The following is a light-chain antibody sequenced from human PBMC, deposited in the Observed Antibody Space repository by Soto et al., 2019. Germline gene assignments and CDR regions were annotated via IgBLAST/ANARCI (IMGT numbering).Light chain of an antibody. J-gene: IGKJ1*01. CDR3: QHYSTYVWT. V-gene: IGKV1-5*03. CDR2: KAS. CDR1: QSISHW. Sequence: IQMTQSPSTLSASVGDRVTITCRASQSISHWLAWYQQKPGQAPKVLIYKASVLENGVSSRFSGSGFGTEFTLTISYLQPDDSAIYFCQHYSTYVWTFGQGTRVDIK.